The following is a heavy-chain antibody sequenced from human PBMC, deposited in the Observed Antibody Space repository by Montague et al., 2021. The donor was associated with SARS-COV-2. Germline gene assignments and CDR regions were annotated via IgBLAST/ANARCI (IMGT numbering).Heavy chain of an antibody. V-gene: IGHV3-43*01. D-gene: IGHD2-21*01. CDR3: GEERAKYLWSATLDN. Sequence: SRSLSLSASGFTFDDYTMHWVRQVPEKGLEWVSLISWDGATTYYADSVKGRFTISRDNSDNSLYLQMNSLRPEDTAFYFCGEERAKYLWSATLDNWGQGTLVAVSS. J-gene: IGHJ4*02. CDR1: GFTFDDYT. CDR2: ISWDGATT.